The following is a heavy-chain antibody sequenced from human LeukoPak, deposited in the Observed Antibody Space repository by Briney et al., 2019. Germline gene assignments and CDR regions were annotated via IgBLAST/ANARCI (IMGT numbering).Heavy chain of an antibody. V-gene: IGHV4-39*07. CDR2: IYYRGNT. J-gene: IGHJ6*03. Sequence: SETLSLTCSVSRASFNGSDSCGGWVRQPPGKGLEWIGTIYYRGNTYYNPSLTSRVTISADTSKNQFSLKLSSVTAAGTAVYYCARDRGHVWSGYFFDYYYMDVWGKGTTVTVSS. D-gene: IGHD3-3*01. CDR1: RASFNGSDSC. CDR3: ARDRGHVWSGYFFDYYYMDV.